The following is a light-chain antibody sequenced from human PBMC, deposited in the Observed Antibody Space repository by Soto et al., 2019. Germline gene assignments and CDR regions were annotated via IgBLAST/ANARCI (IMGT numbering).Light chain of an antibody. Sequence: DIQMTQSPSSLSASVGDRVTITCQASQDISNYLNWYQQKPGKAPKLLIYDASNLETGGQARFSVSGAGTDFTFTISSLQPEDVSTYYCPQYDNLPPYTFCQGSKLELK. V-gene: IGKV1-33*01. CDR3: PQYDNLPPYT. CDR2: DAS. CDR1: QDISNY. J-gene: IGKJ2*01.